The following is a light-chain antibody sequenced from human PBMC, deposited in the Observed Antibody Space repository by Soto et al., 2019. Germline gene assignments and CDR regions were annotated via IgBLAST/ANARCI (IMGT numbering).Light chain of an antibody. V-gene: IGKV3-11*01. J-gene: IGKJ5*01. CDR1: QSIGLA. CDR3: QQYNNWPIT. Sequence: EIVLTQSPATLSLSPGERATLSCRASQSIGLAIAWYQHKPGQAPRLLIFDASQRATGIPARFRGSGSGTDFTLSISSLQSEDFAVYYCQQYNNWPITFGQGTRLEIK. CDR2: DAS.